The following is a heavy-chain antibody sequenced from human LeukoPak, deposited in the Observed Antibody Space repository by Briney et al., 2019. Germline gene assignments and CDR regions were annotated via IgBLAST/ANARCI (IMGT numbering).Heavy chain of an antibody. J-gene: IGHJ3*02. Sequence: PSETLSLTCTVSSVSTYNNYWSWIRQPPGKGLEWIGFIYYSGSTNYNPSLKSRVTISVDTSKNQFSLKLSSVTAADTAVYYCARGIPGGSGTDAFDIWGQGTMVTVSS. CDR2: IYYSGST. V-gene: IGHV4-59*01. CDR1: SVSTYNNY. CDR3: ARGIPGGSGTDAFDI. D-gene: IGHD3-10*01.